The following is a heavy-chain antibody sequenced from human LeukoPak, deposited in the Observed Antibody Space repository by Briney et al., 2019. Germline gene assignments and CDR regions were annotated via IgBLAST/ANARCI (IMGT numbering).Heavy chain of an antibody. V-gene: IGHV3-7*01. J-gene: IGHJ4*02. D-gene: IGHD6-6*01. CDR3: ARRHASSSRDY. CDR1: GFTFSNYW. CDR2: IKQDGNDK. Sequence: GGSLRLSCAASGFTFSNYWMSWVRQAPGKGLEWVANIKQDGNDKYCVDSVKGRFTISRDNAKNSLYLQMNSLRAEDTAVYYCARRHASSSRDYWGQGTLVTVSS.